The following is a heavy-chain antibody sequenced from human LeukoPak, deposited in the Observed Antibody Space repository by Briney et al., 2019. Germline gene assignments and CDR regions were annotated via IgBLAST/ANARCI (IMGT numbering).Heavy chain of an antibody. J-gene: IGHJ4*02. D-gene: IGHD6-19*01. CDR1: GFTFSDYY. Sequence: GGSLRLSCAASGFTFSDYYMSWIRQAPGKGLEWVSYISSSGSTIYYADSVKGRFTISRDNAKNSLYLQMNSLRAEDTAVYYCARAGLGSGWYLLAAHFDYWGQGTLVTVSS. CDR3: ARAGLGSGWYLLAAHFDY. CDR2: ISSSGSTI. V-gene: IGHV3-11*01.